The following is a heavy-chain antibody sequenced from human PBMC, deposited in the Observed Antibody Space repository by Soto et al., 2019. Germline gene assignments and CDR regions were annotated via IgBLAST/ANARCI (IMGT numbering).Heavy chain of an antibody. J-gene: IGHJ4*02. Sequence: SETLSLTCTVSGGSISSYYWSWIRQPPGKGLEWIGYIYYSGSTNYNPSLKSRVTISVDTSKNQFSLKLSSVTAADTAVYYCARGGIWWPHGGRSGWYQFDYWGQGTLVTVSS. CDR2: IYYSGST. CDR1: GGSISSYY. D-gene: IGHD6-19*01. CDR3: ARGGIWWPHGGRSGWYQFDY. V-gene: IGHV4-59*01.